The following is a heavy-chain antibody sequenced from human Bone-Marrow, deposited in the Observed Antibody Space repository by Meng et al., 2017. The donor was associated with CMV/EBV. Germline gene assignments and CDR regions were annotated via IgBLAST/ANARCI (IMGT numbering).Heavy chain of an antibody. D-gene: IGHD5-18*01. CDR2: VYSDGNI. J-gene: IGHJ4*02. CDR3: AKDRSGYSYGTGHTDY. V-gene: IGHV3-53*01. Sequence: SGLSVSSNYMSWVRQAPGKGLEWVSLVYSDGNISSADFVKGRFTISRDKSKNMLYLQMNSLRAEDTAVYYCAKDRSGYSYGTGHTDYWGQGTLVTVSS. CDR1: GLSVSSNY.